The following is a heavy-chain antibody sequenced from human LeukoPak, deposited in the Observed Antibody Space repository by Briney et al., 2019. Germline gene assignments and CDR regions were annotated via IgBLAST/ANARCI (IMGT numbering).Heavy chain of an antibody. Sequence: SVKVSFKASGGTFSSYAISWVRQAPGQGLEWMGGIIPIFGTANYAQKFQGRVTITADESTSTAYMELSSLRSEDTAVYYCARGRVADYYYYGMDVWGQGTTVTVSS. J-gene: IGHJ6*02. CDR2: IIPIFGTA. CDR1: GGTFSSYA. V-gene: IGHV1-69*13. CDR3: ARGRVADYYYYGMDV. D-gene: IGHD3-10*01.